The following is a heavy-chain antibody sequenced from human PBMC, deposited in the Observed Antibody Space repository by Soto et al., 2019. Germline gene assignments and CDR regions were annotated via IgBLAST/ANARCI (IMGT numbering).Heavy chain of an antibody. J-gene: IGHJ4*02. CDR3: AHKGPEDWPLDY. CDR2: IYWDDSK. D-gene: IGHD3-9*01. CDR1: GFSLSTSGVG. V-gene: IGHV2-5*02. Sequence: QITLKESGPTLVRPTQTLTLTCAFSGFSLSTSGVGVGWIRQPPGKALEWLAVIYWDDSKHYSPSQRSRLTITKDTSKTPVVLTMTNMDPIDTGTYYCAHKGPEDWPLDYWGQGTLGTVSS.